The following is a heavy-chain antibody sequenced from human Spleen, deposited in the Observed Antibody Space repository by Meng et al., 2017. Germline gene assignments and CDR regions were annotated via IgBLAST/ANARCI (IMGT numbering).Heavy chain of an antibody. CDR2: INHSGST. CDR1: GGSFSDYY. Sequence: LQSWAAGLLNPSETLSLPGVVSGGSFSDYYWSVIRQPPGKGLEWIGEINHSGSTNYNPSLESRATISVDTSQNNLSLKLSSVTAADSAVYYCARGPTTMAHDFDYWGQGTLVTVSS. J-gene: IGHJ4*02. CDR3: ARGPTTMAHDFDY. D-gene: IGHD4-11*01. V-gene: IGHV4-34*01.